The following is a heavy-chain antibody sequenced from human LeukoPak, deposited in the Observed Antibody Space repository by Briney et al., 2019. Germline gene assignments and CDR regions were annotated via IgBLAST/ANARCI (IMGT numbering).Heavy chain of an antibody. CDR1: GGSISNGGYS. CDR3: ARTYYYGSGSYYLDY. V-gene: IGHV4-30-2*01. Sequence: PSETLSLTCAVSGGSISNGGYSWSWIWQPPGKGLEWIGYIYHSGSTYYNPSLKSRVTISVDRSKNQFSLKLSSVTAADTAVYYFARTYYYGSGSYYLDYWGQGTLVTVSS. CDR2: IYHSGST. D-gene: IGHD3-10*01. J-gene: IGHJ4*02.